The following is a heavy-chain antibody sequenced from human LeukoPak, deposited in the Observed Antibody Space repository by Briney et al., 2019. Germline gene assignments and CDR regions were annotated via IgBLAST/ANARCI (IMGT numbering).Heavy chain of an antibody. J-gene: IGHJ3*02. CDR3: ANGRYYYDSSGYYSSLYAFDI. CDR2: INPSGGST. CDR1: GYTFTSYY. V-gene: IGHV1-46*01. D-gene: IGHD3-22*01. Sequence: ASVKVSCKASGYTFTSYYMHWVRQAPGQGLEWMGIINPSGGSTSYAQKFQGRVTMTRDMSTSTVYMELSSLRSEDTAVYYCANGRYYYDSSGYYSSLYAFDIWGQGTMVTVSS.